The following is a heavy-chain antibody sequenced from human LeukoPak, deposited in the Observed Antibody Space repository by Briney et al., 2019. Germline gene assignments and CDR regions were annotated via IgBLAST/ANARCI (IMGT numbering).Heavy chain of an antibody. Sequence: SETLSLTCTVSDASISGYYWSWIRQPPGKGLEWIGSIHFSGSTNYNPSLRSRVTISVDTSKNQLSLKLSSVTAADTAVYYCAKDLGGIYFDYWGQGTLVTVSS. CDR1: DASISGYY. CDR3: AKDLGGIYFDY. CDR2: IHFSGST. V-gene: IGHV4-59*01. D-gene: IGHD1-26*01. J-gene: IGHJ4*02.